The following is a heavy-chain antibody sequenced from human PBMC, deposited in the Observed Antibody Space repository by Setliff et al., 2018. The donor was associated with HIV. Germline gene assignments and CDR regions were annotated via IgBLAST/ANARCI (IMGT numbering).Heavy chain of an antibody. CDR1: GDSISPYY. D-gene: IGHD5-12*01. CDR2: IYYSGNT. Sequence: SETLSLTCTVSGDSISPYYWNWIRQHPGKGLEWIGYIYYSGNTYYNPSLKSRLTLSVDTSKNQFSLKLNSVTAADAAVYYCARDDIVATRYYYYYLDVWGKGTTVTVSS. J-gene: IGHJ6*03. V-gene: IGHV4-59*12. CDR3: ARDDIVATRYYYYYLDV.